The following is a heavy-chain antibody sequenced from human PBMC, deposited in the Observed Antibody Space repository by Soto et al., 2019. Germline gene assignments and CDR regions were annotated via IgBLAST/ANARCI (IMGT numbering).Heavy chain of an antibody. V-gene: IGHV4-31*03. CDR1: GGSISSGGYY. J-gene: IGHJ5*02. CDR3: ATQIEYGLGSYCWFDP. Sequence: QVQLQESGPGLVKPSQTLSLTCTVSGGSISSGGYYWSWIRQHPGKGLEWIGYIYYSGSTYYNPSLKSRVTISVDTSKNQFPLKLSSVTAAYTAVYYCATQIEYGLGSYCWFDPWGQGTLVTVSS. D-gene: IGHD3-10*01. CDR2: IYYSGST.